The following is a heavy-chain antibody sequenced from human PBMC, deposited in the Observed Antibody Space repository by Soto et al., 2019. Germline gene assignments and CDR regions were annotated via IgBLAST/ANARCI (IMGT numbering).Heavy chain of an antibody. J-gene: IGHJ4*02. Sequence: SETLSLTCTVSGGSISSSSYYWGWIRQPPGKGLEWIGSIYYSGSTYYNPSLKSRVTISVDTSKNQFSLKLSSVTAADTAVYYRARQGAYYYDSSGSDFDYWGQGTLVTVSS. V-gene: IGHV4-39*01. D-gene: IGHD3-22*01. CDR3: ARQGAYYYDSSGSDFDY. CDR2: IYYSGST. CDR1: GGSISSSSYY.